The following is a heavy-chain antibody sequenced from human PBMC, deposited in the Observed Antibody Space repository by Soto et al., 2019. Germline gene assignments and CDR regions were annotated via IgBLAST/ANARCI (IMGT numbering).Heavy chain of an antibody. D-gene: IGHD3-10*01. CDR3: ARGKALYYFDY. J-gene: IGHJ4*02. V-gene: IGHV3-33*01. CDR1: GFTFSSYG. CDR2: IWYDGSNK. Sequence: QVQLVESGGGVVQPGRSLRLSCAASGFTFSSYGMHWVRQAPGKGLEWVAVIWYDGSNKYYADSVKGRFTISRDNSKNTLYRQMNSLRAEDTAVYYCARGKALYYFDYWGQGTLVTVSS.